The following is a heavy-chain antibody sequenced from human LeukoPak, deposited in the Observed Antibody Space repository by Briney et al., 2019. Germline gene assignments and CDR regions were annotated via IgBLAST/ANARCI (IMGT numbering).Heavy chain of an antibody. Sequence: GGSLRLSCAASGFTLSTYDMSWVRQAPGKGPEWVSGFSGSDGSAYYADSVKGRFTISRDNSKNTLYLQMNSLRADDTAIYYCAKPLYNSGWYGGGDSWGQGTLVTVSS. CDR3: AKPLYNSGWYGGGDS. D-gene: IGHD6-19*01. CDR2: FSGSDGSA. CDR1: GFTLSTYD. J-gene: IGHJ5*02. V-gene: IGHV3-23*01.